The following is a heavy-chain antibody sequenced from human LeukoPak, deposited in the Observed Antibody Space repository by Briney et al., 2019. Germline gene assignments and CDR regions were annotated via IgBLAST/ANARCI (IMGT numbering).Heavy chain of an antibody. CDR3: ARDPAYGALDY. V-gene: IGHV3-7*01. J-gene: IGHJ4*02. CDR2: MNPVGGVK. CDR1: GFTFSTSW. Sequence: GGSLRLSCAASGFTFSTSWMSGVGQSPGKGLEGVADMNPVGGVKYYVDSVKGRFTISRDNAKNSIYLQMDSLRAEDTAVYYCARDPAYGALDYWGQGTLVTVSS. D-gene: IGHD4-17*01.